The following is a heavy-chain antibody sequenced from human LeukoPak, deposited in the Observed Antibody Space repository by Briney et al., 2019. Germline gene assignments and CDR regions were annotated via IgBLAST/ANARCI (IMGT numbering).Heavy chain of an antibody. D-gene: IGHD3-3*01. Sequence: PGGSLRLSCAASGFTFSSYGMHWVRQAPGKGLEWVAVIWYDGSNKYYADSVKGRFTISRDNSKNTLYLQMNSLRAGDTAVYYCARDLSPYYDFWSGYFSYYYYGMDVWGQGTTVTVSS. CDR1: GFTFSSYG. CDR2: IWYDGSNK. V-gene: IGHV3-33*01. J-gene: IGHJ6*02. CDR3: ARDLSPYYDFWSGYFSYYYYGMDV.